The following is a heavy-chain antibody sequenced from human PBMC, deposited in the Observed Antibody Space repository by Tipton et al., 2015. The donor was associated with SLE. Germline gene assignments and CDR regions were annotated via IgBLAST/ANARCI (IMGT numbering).Heavy chain of an antibody. CDR2: IYYSGGT. CDR1: GGSISSSSYY. D-gene: IGHD3-3*01. Sequence: TLSLTCTVSGGSISSSSYYWGWIRQPPGKGLEWIGSIYYSGGTYYNPSLKSRVTISVDTSKNQFSLKLSSVTAADTAVYYCARPITIFGVVSPRDALDIWGQGTMVTVSS. V-gene: IGHV4-39*01. CDR3: ARPITIFGVVSPRDALDI. J-gene: IGHJ3*02.